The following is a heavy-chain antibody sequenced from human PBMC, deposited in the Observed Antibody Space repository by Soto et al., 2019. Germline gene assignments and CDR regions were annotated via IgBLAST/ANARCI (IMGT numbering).Heavy chain of an antibody. CDR1: GGTFSSYA. D-gene: IGHD2-2*01. CDR2: IIPISGTA. CDR3: ARSQGSSTSLEIYYYYYYGMDV. V-gene: IGHV1-69*01. J-gene: IGHJ6*02. Sequence: QVQLGQSGAEVKKPGSSVKVSCKASGGTFSSYAISWVRQAPGQGLEWMGGIIPISGTANYAQKFQGRVTITADGSTSTAYMELSSPRSEDTAVYYCARSQGSSTSLEIYYYYYYGMDVWGQGTTVTVSS.